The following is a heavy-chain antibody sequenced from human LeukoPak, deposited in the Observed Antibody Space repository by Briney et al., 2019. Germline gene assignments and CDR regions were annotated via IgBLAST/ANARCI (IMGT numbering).Heavy chain of an antibody. J-gene: IGHJ6*02. Sequence: GASVKVSCKASGYTFTGYYMHWVRQAPGQGLEWMGWINPNSGGTNYAQKFQGRVTMTRDTSISTAYMELSRLRSDDTAVYYCVRALSSSSHYYYGMDVWGQGTTVTVSS. CDR1: GYTFTGYY. D-gene: IGHD6-6*01. CDR3: VRALSSSSHYYYGMDV. CDR2: INPNSGGT. V-gene: IGHV1-2*02.